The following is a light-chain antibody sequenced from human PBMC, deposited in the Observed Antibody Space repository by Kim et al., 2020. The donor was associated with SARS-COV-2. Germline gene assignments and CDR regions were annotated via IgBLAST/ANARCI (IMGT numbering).Light chain of an antibody. Sequence: ASVGDRVTITCQASQDIRNYLNWCRQKPGKAPKLLIYDGSNLERGVPSRFSGSGSGTDFTLTINSLQPEDIATYYCQQYNCPPATFGQGTQLEIK. V-gene: IGKV1-33*01. J-gene: IGKJ5*01. CDR1: QDIRNY. CDR2: DGS. CDR3: QQYNCPPAT.